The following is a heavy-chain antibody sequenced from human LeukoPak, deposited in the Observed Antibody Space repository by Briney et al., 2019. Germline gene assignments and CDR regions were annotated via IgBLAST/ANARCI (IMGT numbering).Heavy chain of an antibody. D-gene: IGHD1-1*01. J-gene: IGHJ4*02. V-gene: IGHV3-11*04. Sequence: PGGSLRLSCTASGFTFSDFYMSWIRQAPGKGLEWVSYISSSGSSTYYAGSVKGRFTISRDNSNNSLFLQMNSLEVEDTAVYYCARDKRRFNDWGRGTLVTVSS. CDR1: GFTFSDFY. CDR2: ISSSGSST. CDR3: ARDKRRFND.